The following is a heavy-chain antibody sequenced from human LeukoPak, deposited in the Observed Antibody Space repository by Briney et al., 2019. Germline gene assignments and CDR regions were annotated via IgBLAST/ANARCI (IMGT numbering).Heavy chain of an antibody. CDR2: INPNGGST. V-gene: IGHV1-46*01. CDR3: ARLPWETSRPPEPDY. Sequence: ASVKVSCKASGYTFTTYYIHWVRQAPGQGLEWMGIINPNGGSTNCAQKFQGRVTMTRDTSTSTVYMELRSLRSEDTAVYYCARLPWETSRPPEPDYWGQGTLVTVSS. CDR1: GYTFTTYY. J-gene: IGHJ4*02. D-gene: IGHD1-14*01.